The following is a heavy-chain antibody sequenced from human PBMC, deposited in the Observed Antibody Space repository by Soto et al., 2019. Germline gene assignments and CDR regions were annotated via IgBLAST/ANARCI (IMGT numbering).Heavy chain of an antibody. CDR2: ISSSSSTI. CDR3: ARGPRTYSSSWYPDY. Sequence: GGSLRLSCAASGFTFSSYSMNWVRQAPGKGLEWVSYISSSSSTIYYADSVKGRFTISRDNAKISLYLQMNSLRDEDTAVYYCARGPRTYSSSWYPDYWGQGTLVTVSS. CDR1: GFTFSSYS. V-gene: IGHV3-48*02. J-gene: IGHJ4*02. D-gene: IGHD6-13*01.